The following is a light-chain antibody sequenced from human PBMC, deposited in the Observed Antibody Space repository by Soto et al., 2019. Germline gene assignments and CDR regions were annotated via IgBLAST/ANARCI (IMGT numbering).Light chain of an antibody. J-gene: IGLJ1*01. CDR3: SSYTSSSTEV. CDR2: DVS. Sequence: QSALTQPASVSGSPGQSIAISCTGTSSDVGAYIYVSWYQHHPGKAPKLILYDVSARPSGVSDRFSGSKSGNTASLTISGLQPEDEADYYCSSYTSSSTEVFGTGTKLTVL. CDR1: SSDVGAYIY. V-gene: IGLV2-14*03.